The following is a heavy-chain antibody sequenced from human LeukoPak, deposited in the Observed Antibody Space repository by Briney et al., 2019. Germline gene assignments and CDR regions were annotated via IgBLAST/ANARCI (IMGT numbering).Heavy chain of an antibody. J-gene: IGHJ4*02. V-gene: IGHV3-21*01. D-gene: IGHD7-27*01. CDR2: ISSSTSYI. Sequence: GGSLRLSCAASGFTFSSYTMNWVRQAPGKGLEWVSSISSSTSYIYYADSVKGRFTISRDNAKNSLYLQMNSLRAEDTAVYYCARAWATDFDYWGQGTLVTVSS. CDR3: ARAWATDFDY. CDR1: GFTFSSYT.